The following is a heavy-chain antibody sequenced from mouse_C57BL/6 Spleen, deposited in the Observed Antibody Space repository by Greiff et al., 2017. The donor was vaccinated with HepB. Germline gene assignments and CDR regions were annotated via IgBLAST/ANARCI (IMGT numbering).Heavy chain of an antibody. J-gene: IGHJ4*01. D-gene: IGHD1-1*01. CDR3: ARETYGSSYGDAMDY. CDR2: INPSSGYT. CDR1: GYTFTSYW. V-gene: IGHV1-7*01. Sequence: VQLQQSGAELAKPGASVKLSCKASGYTFTSYWMHWVKQRPGQGLEWIGYINPSSGYTKYNQKFKDKATLTADKSASTAYMQLSSLTYEDSAVYYCARETYGSSYGDAMDYWGQGTSVTVSS.